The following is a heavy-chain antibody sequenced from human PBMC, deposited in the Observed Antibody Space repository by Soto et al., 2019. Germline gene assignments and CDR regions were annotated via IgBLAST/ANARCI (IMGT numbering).Heavy chain of an antibody. J-gene: IGHJ4*02. CDR2: IKQDGSEK. CDR3: AREKRANGYFDY. CDR1: GFPFSNYW. V-gene: IGHV3-7*01. Sequence: PGGSMRLSCEASGFPFSNYWMSWVRQAPGKGLEWVANIKQDGSEKYFVGSVNGRFTISRDNAKNSLFLQVNSLRAEDTAVYYCAREKRANGYFDYWGQGTLVTVSS. D-gene: IGHD6-25*01.